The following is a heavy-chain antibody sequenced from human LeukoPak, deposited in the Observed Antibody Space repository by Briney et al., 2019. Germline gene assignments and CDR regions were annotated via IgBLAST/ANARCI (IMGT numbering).Heavy chain of an antibody. J-gene: IGHJ3*02. CDR3: ARDQYCSGGSCYSPGAFDI. D-gene: IGHD2-15*01. CDR2: INHSGST. Sequence: PSETLSLTCAVYGGSFSGYYWSWIRQPPGKGLEWIGEINHSGSTNYNPSLKSRVTISVDTSKNQFSLKLSSVTAADTAVYYCARDQYCSGGSCYSPGAFDIWGQGTMVTVSS. V-gene: IGHV4-34*01. CDR1: GGSFSGYY.